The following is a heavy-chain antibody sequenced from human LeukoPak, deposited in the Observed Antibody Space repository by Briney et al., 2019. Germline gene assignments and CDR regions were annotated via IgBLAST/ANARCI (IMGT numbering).Heavy chain of an antibody. CDR1: GFTFSTYI. CDR3: ARAIAVAGTSVAFDI. D-gene: IGHD6-19*01. V-gene: IGHV3-21*01. Sequence: GGSLRLSCAASGFTFSTYIMNWVRQAPGKGLEWVSSISSSSSYIYYADSVKGRFTISRDNAKNSLYLQMNSLRAEDTAVYYCARAIAVAGTSVAFDIWGQGTMVTVSS. J-gene: IGHJ3*02. CDR2: ISSSSSYI.